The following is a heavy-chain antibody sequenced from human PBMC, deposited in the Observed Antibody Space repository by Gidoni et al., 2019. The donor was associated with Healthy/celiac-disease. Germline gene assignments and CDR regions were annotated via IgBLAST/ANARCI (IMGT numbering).Heavy chain of an antibody. Sequence: QVQLVESGGGVVQPGRSLRLSCAASGFTFGSYAMHWVRQAPGKGLEWVAVISYDGSNKYYADSVKGRFTISRDNSKNTLYLQMNSLRAEDTAVYYCARGPYYDILTGYTAPDYWGQGTLVTVSS. CDR1: GFTFGSYA. CDR3: ARGPYYDILTGYTAPDY. V-gene: IGHV3-30-3*01. J-gene: IGHJ4*02. CDR2: ISYDGSNK. D-gene: IGHD3-9*01.